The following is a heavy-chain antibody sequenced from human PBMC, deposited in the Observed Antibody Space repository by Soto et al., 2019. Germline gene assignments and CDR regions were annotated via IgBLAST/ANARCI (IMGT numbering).Heavy chain of an antibody. CDR2: IYSGGST. J-gene: IGHJ4*02. Sequence: EVQLVESGGGLVQPWGSLRLSCAASGFTVSSNYMSWVRQAPGKGLEWVSAIYSGGSTYYADAVKGRFTISRDNSKNTLSLQMNSLRAEDTGVYYCASLTRIAAAGSIGYWGQGTLVTVSS. D-gene: IGHD6-13*01. CDR1: GFTVSSNY. V-gene: IGHV3-66*01. CDR3: ASLTRIAAAGSIGY.